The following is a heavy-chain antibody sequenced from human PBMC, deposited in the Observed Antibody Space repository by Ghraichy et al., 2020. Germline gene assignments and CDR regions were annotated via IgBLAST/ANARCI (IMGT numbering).Heavy chain of an antibody. CDR2: IYYSGST. V-gene: IGHV4-59*01. CDR3: ARGVEMATN. CDR1: GGSISSYY. J-gene: IGHJ4*02. D-gene: IGHD5-24*01. Sequence: SQTLSLTCTVSGGSISSYYWSWIRQPPGKGLEWIGDIYYSGSTNYNPSLKSRVTISVDTSKNQFSRKLSSVTAAYTAVDYCARGVEMATNWVQGTLVTVSS.